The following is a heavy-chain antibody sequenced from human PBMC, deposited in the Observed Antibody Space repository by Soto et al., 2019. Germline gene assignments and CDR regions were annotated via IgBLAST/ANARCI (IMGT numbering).Heavy chain of an antibody. CDR1: GFTFSDHY. CDR2: IRNTAQRFIT. Sequence: PGGSLRLSCAASGFTFSDHYMDWVRQAPGKGLEWVGRIRNTAQRFITEYAASVKGRFTVSRDESENSLYLQMNSLTIGDTAVYYCASPQRRSGGWSYYWGQGTLVTVSS. J-gene: IGHJ4*02. V-gene: IGHV3-72*01. D-gene: IGHD6-19*01. CDR3: ASPQRRSGGWSYY.